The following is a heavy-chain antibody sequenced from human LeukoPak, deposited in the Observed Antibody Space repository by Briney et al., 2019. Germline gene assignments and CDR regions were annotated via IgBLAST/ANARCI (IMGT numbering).Heavy chain of an antibody. D-gene: IGHD2-21*02. Sequence: SETLSLTCIVSGGSISSYYWSWIRQPPGKGLEWIGYIYYSGSTNYNPSLKSRVTISVDTSKNQFSLKLSSVTAADTAVYYCAASVTAILADYWGQGTLVTVSS. CDR3: AASVTAILADY. J-gene: IGHJ4*02. CDR2: IYYSGST. V-gene: IGHV4-59*01. CDR1: GGSISSYY.